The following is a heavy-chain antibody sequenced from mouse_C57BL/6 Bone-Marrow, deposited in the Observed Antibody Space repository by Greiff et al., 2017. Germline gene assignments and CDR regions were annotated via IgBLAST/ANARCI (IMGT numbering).Heavy chain of an antibody. CDR1: GFNIKDDY. CDR3: TTHGSSYGGAMDY. V-gene: IGHV14-4*01. J-gene: IGHJ4*01. CDR2: PDPENGDT. Sequence: EVQLQQSGAELVRPGASVKLSCTASGFNIKDDYMHWVKQRPEQGLEWIGWPDPENGDTEYASKFQGKATIPADTSSNTAYLQLSSLTSEDTAVYYCTTHGSSYGGAMDYWGQGTSVTVSS. D-gene: IGHD1-1*01.